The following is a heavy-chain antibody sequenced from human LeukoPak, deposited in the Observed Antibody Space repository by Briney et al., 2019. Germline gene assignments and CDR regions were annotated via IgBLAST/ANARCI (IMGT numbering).Heavy chain of an antibody. V-gene: IGHV1-18*01. J-gene: IGHJ4*02. CDR3: ARVDLYYDSSGYSQAANDY. D-gene: IGHD3-22*01. CDR2: VSAYNGAT. CDR1: GYTFTGYA. Sequence: GASVNVSCKASGYTFTGYAISWVRQAPGQGLEWMGWVSAYNGATNYAQNFQDRVTTTTDTPTTTAYMELRSLRSDDTAVYYCARVDLYYDSSGYSQAANDYWGQETLVTVSS.